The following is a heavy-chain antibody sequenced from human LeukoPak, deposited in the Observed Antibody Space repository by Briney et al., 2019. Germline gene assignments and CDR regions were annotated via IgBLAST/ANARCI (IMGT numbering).Heavy chain of an antibody. CDR3: ARDVYYGEQNWFDP. Sequence: SETLSLTCAVSGGSISSGGYSWSWIRQPPGKGLEWIGYIYHSGSTYYNPSLKSRVTISVDRSKNQFSLKLSSVTAADTAVYYWARDVYYGEQNWFDPWGQGTLVTVSS. J-gene: IGHJ5*02. D-gene: IGHD3-16*01. V-gene: IGHV4-30-2*01. CDR1: GGSISSGGYS. CDR2: IYHSGST.